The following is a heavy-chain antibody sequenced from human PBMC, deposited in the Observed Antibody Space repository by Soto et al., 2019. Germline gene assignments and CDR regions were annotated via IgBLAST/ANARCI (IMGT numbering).Heavy chain of an antibody. D-gene: IGHD2-2*02. V-gene: IGHV5-51*01. CDR2: IFPGDSDT. CDR1: GYSFTSYW. J-gene: IGHJ3*02. Sequence: PGESLKISCKGSGYSFTSYWIGWVRQMPGKGLESMGIIFPGDSDTRYSPSFQGQVTISADKSISTAYLQWSSLKASDTAMYYCARPQPLGYCSSTSCYTDAFDIWGQGTMVTVSS. CDR3: ARPQPLGYCSSTSCYTDAFDI.